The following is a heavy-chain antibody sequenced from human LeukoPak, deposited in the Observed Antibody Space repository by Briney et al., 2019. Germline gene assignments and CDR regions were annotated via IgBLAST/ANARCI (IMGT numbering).Heavy chain of an antibody. D-gene: IGHD3-22*01. V-gene: IGHV3-23*01. J-gene: IGHJ3*02. CDR2: ISGSGGST. Sequence: GGSLRLSCAASGFTFSSYAMSWVRQAPGKGLEWVSAISGSGGSTYYADSVEGRFTISRDNSKNTLYLQMNSLRAEDTAVYYCAKQVTRGYYESHGDIWGQGTMVTVSS. CDR3: AKQVTRGYYESHGDI. CDR1: GFTFSSYA.